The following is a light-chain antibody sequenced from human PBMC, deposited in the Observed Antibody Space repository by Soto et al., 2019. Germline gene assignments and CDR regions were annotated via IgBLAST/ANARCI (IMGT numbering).Light chain of an antibody. J-gene: IGKJ1*01. V-gene: IGKV1-5*03. CDR2: KAS. Sequence: QMTQAPSAPSASVGHRVTTNSPHSQTISSWLAWYQQKPGKAPKLLIYKASTLKSGVPSRFSGSGSGTEFTLTIGSLQPEDFAVYCCEQYNNWPRTFGKGTKVDIK. CDR1: QTISSW. CDR3: EQYNNWPRT.